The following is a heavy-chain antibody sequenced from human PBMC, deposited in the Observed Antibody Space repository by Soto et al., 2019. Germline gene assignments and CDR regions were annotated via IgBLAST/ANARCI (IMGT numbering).Heavy chain of an antibody. V-gene: IGHV3-30-3*01. CDR2: ISNDGNKK. J-gene: IGHJ5*02. Sequence: PGGSLRLACAASGFTFTTYAIHWVRQAPGKGLEWVAVISNDGNKKVYADSVKGRFNVSRDNSKNTVYLQMNSLRGDDTAVYYCARVSGYSTNWSDPWGQGTLATVSS. CDR3: ARVSGYSTNWSDP. D-gene: IGHD6-13*01. CDR1: GFTFTTYA.